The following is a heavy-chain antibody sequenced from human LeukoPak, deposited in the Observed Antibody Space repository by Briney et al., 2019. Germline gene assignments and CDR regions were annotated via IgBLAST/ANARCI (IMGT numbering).Heavy chain of an antibody. Sequence: GGSLRLSCSASGFTFNRFYLHWVRQAPGKGLEFVSHISSNGATTYYADSVKGRFTISRDNSKNTLYLQMSSLRADDTAVYYCVKDRSMAAPNNGFFDSWGQGALVTVSS. J-gene: IGHJ4*02. CDR3: VKDRSMAAPNNGFFDS. V-gene: IGHV3-64D*06. CDR1: GFTFNRFY. CDR2: ISSNGATT. D-gene: IGHD6-6*01.